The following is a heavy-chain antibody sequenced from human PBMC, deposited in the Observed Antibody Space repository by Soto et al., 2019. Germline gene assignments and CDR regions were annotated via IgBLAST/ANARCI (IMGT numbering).Heavy chain of an antibody. J-gene: IGHJ6*02. CDR3: AASCVGCGGFNYYGMDV. Sequence: SETLSLTCAVSGGSISSGCYSWSWIRQPPGKGLEWIGYIYHSGSTYYNPSLKSRVTISVDTSKNQFSLKLSSVTAADTAVYYCAASCVGCGGFNYYGMDVWGQGTTVTVSS. D-gene: IGHD2-21*01. CDR2: IYHSGST. CDR1: GGSISSGCYS. V-gene: IGHV4-30-2*05.